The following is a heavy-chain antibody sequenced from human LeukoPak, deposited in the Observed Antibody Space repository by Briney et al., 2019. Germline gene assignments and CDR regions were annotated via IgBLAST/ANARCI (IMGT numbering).Heavy chain of an antibody. CDR2: IYYSGST. Sequence: SQTLSLTCTVSAGSISSGGYYWSWIRQHPGKGLEWIGDIYYSGSTYYNPSLMTRVTISVDTSKNQFSLKLSSVTAAESAVYYCARRAGTWYFDLWGGGTLVTVSS. D-gene: IGHD6-19*01. CDR3: ARRAGTWYFDL. J-gene: IGHJ2*01. V-gene: IGHV4-31*03. CDR1: AGSISSGGYY.